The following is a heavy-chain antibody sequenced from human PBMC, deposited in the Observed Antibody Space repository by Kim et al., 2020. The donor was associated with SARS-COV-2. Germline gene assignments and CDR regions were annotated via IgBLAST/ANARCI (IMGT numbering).Heavy chain of an antibody. J-gene: IGHJ4*02. CDR1: GFTFNTYS. Sequence: GGSLRLSCAASGFTFNTYSMNWVRQAPGKGLEWVSYISSSSSTIYYADSVKGRFTISRDDAKNSLYLQMNSLRDEDTAVYYCAKGTYYYDNSGYYFSNVPVDYWGQGTLVTVSS. V-gene: IGHV3-48*02. D-gene: IGHD3-22*01. CDR2: ISSSSSTI. CDR3: AKGTYYYDNSGYYFSNVPVDY.